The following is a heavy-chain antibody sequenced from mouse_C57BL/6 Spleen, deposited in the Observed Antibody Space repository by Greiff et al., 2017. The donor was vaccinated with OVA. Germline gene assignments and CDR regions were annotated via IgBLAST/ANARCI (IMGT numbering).Heavy chain of an antibody. J-gene: IGHJ2*01. CDR3: ARSGSNYNYFDY. CDR1: GYTFTSYW. CDR2: IDPSDSYT. D-gene: IGHD2-5*01. Sequence: VQLQQPGAELVMPGASVKLSCKASGYTFTSYWMHWVKQRPGQGLEWIGEIDPSDSYTNYNQKFKGKSTLTVDKSSSTAYMQLSSLTSEDSAVYYCARSGSNYNYFDYWGQGTTLTVSS. V-gene: IGHV1-69*01.